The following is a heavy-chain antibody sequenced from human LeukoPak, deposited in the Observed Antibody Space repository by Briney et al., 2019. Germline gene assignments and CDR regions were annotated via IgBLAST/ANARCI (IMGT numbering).Heavy chain of an antibody. V-gene: IGHV3-9*01. Sequence: GGSLRLSCAASGFTFHRYALHWVRQAPGKGLEWVSAISWNSGRIVYADSVKGRFTISRDNAKNSLYLQMNSLRAEDTALYYGAEDLSRGWYGNAFEIWGQGTMVTVSS. J-gene: IGHJ3*02. CDR1: GFTFHRYA. CDR3: AEDLSRGWYGNAFEI. CDR2: ISWNSGRI. D-gene: IGHD6-19*01.